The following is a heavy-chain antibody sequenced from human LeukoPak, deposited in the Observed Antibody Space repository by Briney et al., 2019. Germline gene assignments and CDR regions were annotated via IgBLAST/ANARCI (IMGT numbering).Heavy chain of an antibody. J-gene: IGHJ4*01. CDR3: ARDHVGGDLTGVSLY. CDR1: GYTFTKFA. V-gene: IGHV1-18*01. D-gene: IGHD4-17*01. CDR2: ISTYNGDT. Sequence: ASVKVSCKTSGYTFTKFAISWVRQAPGQGLEWMGWISTYNGDTKYAQKFQGRVTMTTDTATSSVYMELRSLTSDDAAVYYCARDHVGGDLTGVSLYWGQGTLVTVSS.